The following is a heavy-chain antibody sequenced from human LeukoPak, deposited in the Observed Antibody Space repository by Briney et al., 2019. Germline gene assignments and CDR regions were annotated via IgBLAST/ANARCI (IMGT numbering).Heavy chain of an antibody. CDR1: GFTVSSNY. V-gene: IGHV3-23*01. D-gene: IGHD3-22*01. J-gene: IGHJ5*02. Sequence: GGSLRLSCAASGFTVSSNYMSWVRQAPGKGLEWVSAISGSGGSTYYADSVKGRFTISRDNAKNTLYLQMNSLRAEDTAMYYCARVLSGSWDWFDPWGQGTLVTVSS. CDR3: ARVLSGSWDWFDP. CDR2: ISGSGGST.